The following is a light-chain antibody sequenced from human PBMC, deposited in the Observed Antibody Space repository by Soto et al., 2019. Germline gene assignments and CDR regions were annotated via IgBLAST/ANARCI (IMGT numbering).Light chain of an antibody. Sequence: EIVLTQSPATLSVSPGERATLSCRASQSISTNLAWYQQKPGQAPRLLIYGASTRAAGIPARFSGSGSGTVFTLIISSLQSEDFAVYCCQQYNTRTPSWTLGQGLKVEIK. CDR3: QQYNTRTPSWT. CDR1: QSISTN. V-gene: IGKV3-15*01. CDR2: GAS. J-gene: IGKJ1*01.